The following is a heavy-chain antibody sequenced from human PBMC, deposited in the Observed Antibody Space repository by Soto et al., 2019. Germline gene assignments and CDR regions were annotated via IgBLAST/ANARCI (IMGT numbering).Heavy chain of an antibody. D-gene: IGHD3-16*02. Sequence: SETLSLTCTVSGGSISSSTYYCGWILHPPGKGLEWIGSIYYSVATYYNPSLKSRVNISVDTSKNQFSLTLSSVTAADTAVYYCARLGFDYVWGSYRSPINNKFDYWGQGNLVT. CDR2: IYYSVAT. V-gene: IGHV4-39*01. CDR3: ARLGFDYVWGSYRSPINNKFDY. CDR1: GGSISSSTYY. J-gene: IGHJ4*02.